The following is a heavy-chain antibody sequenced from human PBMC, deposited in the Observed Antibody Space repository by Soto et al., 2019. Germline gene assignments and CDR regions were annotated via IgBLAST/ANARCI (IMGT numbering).Heavy chain of an antibody. Sequence: QVQLVQSGAEVKKPGASVKVSCKASGYHLTSYGISWVRQAPGQGLEWMGWISAYNGDTNYAQKFQGRGTLTTDTSTSTGYMELRSLRSDDTAVYYCATTTGYSYYYYGMGVWGQGTTVTVSS. J-gene: IGHJ6*02. CDR2: ISAYNGDT. CDR1: GYHLTSYG. V-gene: IGHV1-18*01. D-gene: IGHD3-9*01. CDR3: ATTTGYSYYYYGMGV.